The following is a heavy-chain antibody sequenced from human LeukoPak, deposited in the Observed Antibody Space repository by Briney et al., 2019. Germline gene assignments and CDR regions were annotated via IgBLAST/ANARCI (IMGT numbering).Heavy chain of an antibody. CDR1: GFSFGDYT. CDR2: IRGKAYGGAT. CDR3: TRGRDIVAY. V-gene: IGHV3-49*04. J-gene: IGHJ4*02. Sequence: GGSLRLSCTTSGFSFGDYTMSWVRQAPGKGLEWVGFIRGKAYGGATEYAASVKGRFTISRDDSKSIAYLQMNSLKTEDTAVYYCTRGRDIVAYWGQGTLVTVSS. D-gene: IGHD2-15*01.